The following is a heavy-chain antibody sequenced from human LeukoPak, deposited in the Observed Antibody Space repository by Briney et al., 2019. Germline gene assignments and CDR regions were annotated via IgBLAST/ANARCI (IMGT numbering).Heavy chain of an antibody. Sequence: GGSLRLSCAGSGFTFDDYGMSWVRQGPGKGLEWVSAIHRNGDSTGYADSVKGRFTISRDNAKNSLYLQMNSLRAEDTALYYCGRDHIGGDGDDAFDIGGNGTMVTVYS. J-gene: IGHJ3*02. V-gene: IGHV3-20*04. CDR1: GFTFDDYG. CDR2: IHRNGDST. CDR3: GRDHIGGDGDDAFDI. D-gene: IGHD5-24*01.